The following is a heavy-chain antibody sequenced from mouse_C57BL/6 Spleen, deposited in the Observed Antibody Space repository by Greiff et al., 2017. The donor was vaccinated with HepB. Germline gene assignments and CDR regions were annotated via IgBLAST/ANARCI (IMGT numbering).Heavy chain of an antibody. J-gene: IGHJ3*01. V-gene: IGHV1-50*01. CDR3: AIGENYYGSGAY. Sequence: QVQLQQPGAELVKPGASVKLSCKASGYTFTSYWMQWVKQRPGQGLEWIGEIDPSDSYTNYNQKFKGKATLTVDTSSSTAYMQLSSLTSEDSAVYYCAIGENYYGSGAYWGQGTLVTVSA. CDR2: IDPSDSYT. D-gene: IGHD1-1*01. CDR1: GYTFTSYW.